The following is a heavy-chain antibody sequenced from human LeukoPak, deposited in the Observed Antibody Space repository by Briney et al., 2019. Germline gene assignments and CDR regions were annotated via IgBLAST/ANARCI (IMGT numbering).Heavy chain of an antibody. Sequence: SETLSLTCSVSGCSISSYYWSWIRQPAGKGLEGIGRIYSSGSTNYNPSLKTRVTMSLDTSKNQISLNLTTVTAADTAVYYCARTSARGAQFDCWVQPSHLTLPS. V-gene: IGHV4-4*07. CDR1: GCSISSYY. CDR3: ARTSARGAQFDC. J-gene: IGHJ4*02. D-gene: IGHD3-10*01. CDR2: IYSSGST.